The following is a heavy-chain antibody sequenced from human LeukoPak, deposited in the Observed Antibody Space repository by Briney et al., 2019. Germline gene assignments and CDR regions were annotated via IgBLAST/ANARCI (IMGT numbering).Heavy chain of an antibody. J-gene: IGHJ6*02. Sequence: SGPTLVNPTQTLTLTCTFSGFSLSTSGMCVSWIRQPPGKALEWLARIDWDDDKYYSTSLKTRLTISKDTSKNQVVLTMTSMDPVDTATYYCARVRWGAAMVYYYGMDVWGQGTTVTVSS. CDR2: IDWDDDK. CDR3: ARVRWGAAMVYYYGMDV. D-gene: IGHD5-18*01. CDR1: GFSLSTSGMC. V-gene: IGHV2-70*11.